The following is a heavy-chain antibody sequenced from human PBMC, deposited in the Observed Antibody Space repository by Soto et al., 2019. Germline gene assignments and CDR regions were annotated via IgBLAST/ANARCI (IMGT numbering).Heavy chain of an antibody. CDR3: ARGPLVRGIIREVAENDY. Sequence: ASVKVSCKASGYTFTSYDINWVRQATGQGLEWMGWMNPNSGNTGYAQKFQGRVTMTRKTSISTAYMGLSSLRSEDTAVYYCARGPLVRGIIREVAENDYWGQGTLVTVSS. D-gene: IGHD3-10*01. CDR1: GYTFTSYD. CDR2: MNPNSGNT. V-gene: IGHV1-8*01. J-gene: IGHJ4*02.